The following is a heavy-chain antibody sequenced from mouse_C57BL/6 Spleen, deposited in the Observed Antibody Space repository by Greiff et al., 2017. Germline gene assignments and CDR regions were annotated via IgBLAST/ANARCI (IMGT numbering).Heavy chain of an antibody. V-gene: IGHV7-3*01. CDR2: IRNKANGYTT. Sequence: VQLKESGGGLVQPGGSLSLSCAASGFTFTDYYMSWVRQPPGKALEWLGFIRNKANGYTTEYSASVKGRFTISRDNSQSILYLQMNALRAEDSATYYCARYGTVVANNYFDYWGQGTTLTVSS. J-gene: IGHJ2*01. CDR3: ARYGTVVANNYFDY. D-gene: IGHD1-1*01. CDR1: GFTFTDYY.